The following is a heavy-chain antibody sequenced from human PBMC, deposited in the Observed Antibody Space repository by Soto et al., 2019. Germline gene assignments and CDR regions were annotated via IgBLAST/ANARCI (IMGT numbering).Heavy chain of an antibody. CDR1: GASFTGYY. Sequence: SDTLSLTCAINGASFTGYYWSWINQTPCKGLEWIGEINHSGSTNYNPSLKSRVTISVDTSKNQFSLKLSSVTAADTAVYYCARGGVFGVVIIARSHFDYWGQGTLVTVS. CDR3: ARGGVFGVVIIARSHFDY. V-gene: IGHV4-34*01. D-gene: IGHD3-3*01. J-gene: IGHJ4*02. CDR2: INHSGST.